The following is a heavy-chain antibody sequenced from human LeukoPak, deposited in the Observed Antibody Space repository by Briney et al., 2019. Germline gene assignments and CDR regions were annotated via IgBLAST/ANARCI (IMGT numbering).Heavy chain of an antibody. CDR1: GYTFTGYY. D-gene: IGHD6-19*01. V-gene: IGHV1-2*02. CDR3: ARSIKGWYDWFDP. Sequence: ASVKVSCKASGYTFTGYYMHWVRQAPGQGLEWMGWINPNSGGTNYAQKFQGRVTMTRDTSISTAYMELSRLRSGDTAVYYCARSIKGWYDWFDPWGQGTLVTVSS. J-gene: IGHJ5*02. CDR2: INPNSGGT.